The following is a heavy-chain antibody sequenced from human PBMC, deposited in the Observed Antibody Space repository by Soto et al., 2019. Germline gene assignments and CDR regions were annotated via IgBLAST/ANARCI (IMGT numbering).Heavy chain of an antibody. CDR3: TYAVAAAALDFDY. Sequence: QVRLQESGPGLVEPSGTLSLTCAVSGASTSSGNWWHWVRQSPGKGLEWLGEIWHSGTTNYSPSFKSRVTISVDKSKNTFSLRLTSVTAADTAVYYCTYAVAAAALDFDYWGQGTLVTVSS. J-gene: IGHJ4*02. V-gene: IGHV4-4*02. D-gene: IGHD6-13*01. CDR1: GASTSSGNW. CDR2: IWHSGTT.